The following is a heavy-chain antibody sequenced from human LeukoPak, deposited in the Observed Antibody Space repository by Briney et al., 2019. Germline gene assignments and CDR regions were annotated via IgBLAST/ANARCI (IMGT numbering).Heavy chain of an antibody. Sequence: PGGSLRLSCAASGLTFSSYWMSWARQAPGKGLEWVANIKEDGSEKHYVDSVKGRFTISRDNAKNSLYLQMDNLRAEDTAVYYCAKGYYDSSLPQYYFDYWGQGTLVTVSS. V-gene: IGHV3-7*01. CDR3: AKGYYDSSLPQYYFDY. CDR1: GLTFSSYW. J-gene: IGHJ4*02. CDR2: IKEDGSEK. D-gene: IGHD3-22*01.